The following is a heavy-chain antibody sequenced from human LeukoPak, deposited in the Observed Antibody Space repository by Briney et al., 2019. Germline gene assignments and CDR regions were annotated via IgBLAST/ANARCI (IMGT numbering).Heavy chain of an antibody. D-gene: IGHD3-9*01. CDR1: GFIFSSYW. CDR3: ARVEDYDILTGFDY. J-gene: IGHJ4*02. V-gene: IGHV3-74*01. Sequence: GGSLRLSCAASGFIFSSYWMHWVRHAPGKGLAWVSRINTDGSSTSYADSVKGRFTISRDNAKNSLYLQMNSLRAEDTAVYYCARVEDYDILTGFDYWGQGTLVTVSS. CDR2: INTDGSST.